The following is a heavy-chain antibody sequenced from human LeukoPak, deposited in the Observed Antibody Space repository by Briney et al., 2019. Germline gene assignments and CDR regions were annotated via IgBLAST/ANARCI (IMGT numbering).Heavy chain of an antibody. V-gene: IGHV3-48*03. D-gene: IGHD3-10*01. CDR3: ARNGSGSGNYYNVAGFDY. CDR1: GFTFSSYE. Sequence: GGSLRLSCAASGFTFSSYEMNWVRQAPGKGLEWVSYISSSGSTIYYANSVKGRFTISRDNAKNSLYLQMNSLRAEDTAVYYCARNGSGSGNYYNVAGFDYWGQGTLVTVSS. J-gene: IGHJ4*02. CDR2: ISSSGSTI.